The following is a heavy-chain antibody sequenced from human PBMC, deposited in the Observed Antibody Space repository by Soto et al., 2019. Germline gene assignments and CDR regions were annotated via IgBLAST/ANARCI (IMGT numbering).Heavy chain of an antibody. V-gene: IGHV1-46*01. CDR1: GYTFTSYY. D-gene: IGHD5-18*01. J-gene: IGHJ4*02. CDR2: INPSGGST. CDR3: ARAVPPQLWTDY. Sequence: QVQLVQSGAEVKKPGASVKVSCKASGYTFTSYYMHWVRQAPGQVLEWMGIINPSGGSTSYAQKFQGGGTMTRDTSTSTVYMELSSLRAEETAVYYCARAVPPQLWTDYWGQGTLVTVSS.